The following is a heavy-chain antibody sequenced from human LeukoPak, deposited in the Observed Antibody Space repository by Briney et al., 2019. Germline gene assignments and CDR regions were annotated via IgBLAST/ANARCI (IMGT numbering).Heavy chain of an antibody. CDR3: ARVEYDFWSGYPDPRRGGYYFDY. CDR1: GGSFSGYY. V-gene: IGHV4-34*01. D-gene: IGHD3-3*01. Sequence: KPSETLSLTCAVYGGSFSGYYWSWIRQPPGKGLEWIGEINHSGSTNYNPSLKSRVTISVDTSKNQFSLKLSSVTAADTAVYYCARVEYDFWSGYPDPRRGGYYFDYWGQGTLVTVSS. J-gene: IGHJ4*02. CDR2: INHSGST.